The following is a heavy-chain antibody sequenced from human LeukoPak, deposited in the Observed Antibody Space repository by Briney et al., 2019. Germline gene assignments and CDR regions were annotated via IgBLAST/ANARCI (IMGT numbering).Heavy chain of an antibody. J-gene: IGHJ4*02. CDR1: GYSFTSYW. D-gene: IGHD3-9*01. V-gene: IGHV5-51*01. CDR3: ARRPHKLRYFGWNFDY. CDR2: IYPGDSDT. Sequence: GESLKISCKGSGYSFTSYWIGWVRQMPGKGLEWMGIIYPGDSDTRYSPSFQGQVTISADKSISTAYLQWSSLKASDTAMYYCARRPHKLRYFGWNFDYWGQGTLVTVSS.